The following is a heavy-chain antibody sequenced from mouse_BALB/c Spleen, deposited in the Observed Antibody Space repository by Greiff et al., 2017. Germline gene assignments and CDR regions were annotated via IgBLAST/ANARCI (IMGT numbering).Heavy chain of an antibody. D-gene: IGHD2-14*01. CDR1: GYTFTSYW. CDR2: INPSTGYT. CDR3: ARGYGAMDY. Sequence: VQVVESGAELAKPGASVKMSCKASGYTFTSYWMHWVKQRPGQGLEWIGYINPSTGYTEYNQKFKDKATLTADKSSSTAYMQLSSLTSEDSAVYYCARGYGAMDYWGQGTSVTVSS. V-gene: IGHV1-7*01. J-gene: IGHJ4*01.